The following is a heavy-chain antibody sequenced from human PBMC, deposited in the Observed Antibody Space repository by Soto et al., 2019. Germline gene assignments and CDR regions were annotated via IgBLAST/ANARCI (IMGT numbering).Heavy chain of an antibody. Sequence: LSLTCTVSGDYMSSSNWWNWVRQTTGKGLEWASYISSSSSYTNYADSVKGRFTISRDNAKNSLYLQMNSLRAEDTAVYYCARDADILTGSDAFDIWGQGTMVTVSS. CDR1: GDYMSSSNW. D-gene: IGHD3-9*01. CDR3: ARDADILTGSDAFDI. J-gene: IGHJ3*02. CDR2: ISSSSSYT. V-gene: IGHV3-11*05.